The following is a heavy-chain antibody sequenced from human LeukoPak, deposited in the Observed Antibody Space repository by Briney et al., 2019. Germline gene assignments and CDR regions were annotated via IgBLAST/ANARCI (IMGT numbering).Heavy chain of an antibody. V-gene: IGHV4-59*11. J-gene: IGHJ3*02. CDR2: IYYSGST. CDR3: ARVCCAGAFDI. Sequence: SETLSLTCTVSGGSISSHYWSWIRQPPGKGLEWFGYIYYSGSTNYNPSLKSRVTISVDTSKNQFSLKLSSVTAADTAVYYCARVCCAGAFDIWGQGTMVTVSS. CDR1: GGSISSHY.